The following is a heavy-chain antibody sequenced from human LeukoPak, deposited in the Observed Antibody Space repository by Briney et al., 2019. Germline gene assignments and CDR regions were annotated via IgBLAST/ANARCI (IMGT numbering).Heavy chain of an antibody. Sequence: PSETLSLTCTVSGGSISSYYWSWIRQPAGKGLEWIGRIYTSGSTNYNPSLKSRVTMSVDTSKNQFSLKLSSVTAADTAVYYCARRDEYYDYIWGSSKTDDYWGQGTLVTVSS. J-gene: IGHJ4*02. CDR1: GGSISSYY. CDR3: ARRDEYYDYIWGSSKTDDY. V-gene: IGHV4-4*07. CDR2: IYTSGST. D-gene: IGHD3-16*01.